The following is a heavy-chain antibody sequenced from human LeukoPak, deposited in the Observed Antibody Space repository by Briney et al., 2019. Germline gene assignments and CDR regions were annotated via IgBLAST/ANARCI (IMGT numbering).Heavy chain of an antibody. Sequence: GGSLRLSCAASGFTFSSYGMHWVRQAPGKGLEWVAVISYDGSNKYYADSVKGRFTISRDNSKNTLSLQMNSLRAEDTAVYYCTRDVITWSDYWGQGTLVTVSS. V-gene: IGHV3-30*03. J-gene: IGHJ4*02. CDR3: TRDVITWSDY. CDR2: ISYDGSNK. D-gene: IGHD3-22*01. CDR1: GFTFSSYG.